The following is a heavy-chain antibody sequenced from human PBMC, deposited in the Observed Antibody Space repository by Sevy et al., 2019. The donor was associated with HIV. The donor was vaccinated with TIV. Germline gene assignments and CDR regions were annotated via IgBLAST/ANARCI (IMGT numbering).Heavy chain of an antibody. V-gene: IGHV1-18*01. CDR3: ARASTAPAYYYDSSGYLDY. J-gene: IGHJ4*02. Sequence: ASMKVSCKASGYTFTSYGISWVRQAPGQGLEWMGWISAYNGNTNYAQKLQGRVTMTTDTSTSTAYMELRSLRSDDTAVYYCARASTAPAYYYDSSGYLDYWGQGTLVTVSS. CDR1: GYTFTSYG. CDR2: ISAYNGNT. D-gene: IGHD3-22*01.